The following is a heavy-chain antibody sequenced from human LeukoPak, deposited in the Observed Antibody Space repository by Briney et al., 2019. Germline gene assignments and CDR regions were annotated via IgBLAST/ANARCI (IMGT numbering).Heavy chain of an antibody. Sequence: ASVKVSCKTSGYTFSSYGISWVRQAPGQGPEWMGWTNTDKGNANYAQKFQGRVTMTTDTSTSTAYMELRSLRSDDTAVYYCARGRGYSSGWYSPLDWYFDLWGRGTLVTVSS. CDR1: GYTFSSYG. J-gene: IGHJ2*01. D-gene: IGHD6-19*01. CDR2: TNTDKGNA. CDR3: ARGRGYSSGWYSPLDWYFDL. V-gene: IGHV1-18*01.